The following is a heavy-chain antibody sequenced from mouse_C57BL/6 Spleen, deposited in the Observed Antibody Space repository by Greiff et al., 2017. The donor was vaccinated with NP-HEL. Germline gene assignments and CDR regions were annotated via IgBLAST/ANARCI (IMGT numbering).Heavy chain of an antibody. V-gene: IGHV14-4*01. J-gene: IGHJ2*01. CDR1: GFNIKDDY. CDR2: IDPENGDT. D-gene: IGHD1-1*01. CDR3: TLTYPGATVVDY. Sequence: VQLQQSGAELVRPGASVKLSCTASGFNIKDDYMHWVKQRPEQGLEWIGWIDPENGDTEYASKFQGKATITADTSSSTAYLQLSSLTSEDTAVYYCTLTYPGATVVDYWGQGTTLTVSS.